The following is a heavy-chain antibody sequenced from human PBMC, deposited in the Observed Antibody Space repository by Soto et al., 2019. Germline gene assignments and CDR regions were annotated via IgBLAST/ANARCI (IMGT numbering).Heavy chain of an antibody. CDR3: ASFMMIGEFDNEDTSTNWFDP. CDR1: GYTFTGYY. V-gene: IGHV1-2*02. D-gene: IGHD3-10*02. J-gene: IGHJ5*02. CDR2: INPNSGGT. Sequence: ASVKVSCKASGYTFTGYYMHWVRQAPGQGLEWMGWINPNSGGTNYAQKFQGRVTMTRDTSISTAYMELSRLRSDDTAVYYCASFMMIGEFDNEDTSTNWFDPWGQGTLVTVSS.